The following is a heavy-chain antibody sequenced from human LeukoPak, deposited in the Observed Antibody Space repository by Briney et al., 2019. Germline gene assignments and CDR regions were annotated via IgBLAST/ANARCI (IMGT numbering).Heavy chain of an antibody. CDR2: ISGSGGST. CDR1: GFPFSSYA. Sequence: GGSLRLSFTASGFPFSSYAMSWVRQAPGKGLEWVSAISGSGGSTYSADSLKGRFTMSRDNSKNTLYLQMNSLRAEDTAVYYCAKEYSSSSGYWCDYWGQGTLVTVSS. V-gene: IGHV3-23*01. J-gene: IGHJ4*02. D-gene: IGHD6-6*01. CDR3: AKEYSSSSGYWCDY.